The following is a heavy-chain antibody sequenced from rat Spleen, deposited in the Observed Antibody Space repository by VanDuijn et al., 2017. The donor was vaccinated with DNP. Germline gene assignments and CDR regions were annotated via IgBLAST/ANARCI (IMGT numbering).Heavy chain of an antibody. CDR3: ARPHYNNYGGFAY. V-gene: IGHV5S13*01. CDR1: GFTFSNYG. CDR2: ITNSGGST. D-gene: IGHD1-10*01. J-gene: IGHJ3*01. Sequence: EVQLVESGGGLVQPGRSLKLSCAASGFTFSNYGMAWVRQAPTKGLEWVASITNSGGSTYYRDSVKGRLTISRDNAKSTLYLQMNSLRSEDMATYYCARPHYNNYGGFAYWGQGTLVTVSS.